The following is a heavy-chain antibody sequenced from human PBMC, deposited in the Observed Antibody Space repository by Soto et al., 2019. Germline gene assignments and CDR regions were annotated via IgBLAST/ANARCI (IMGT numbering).Heavy chain of an antibody. CDR2: MNPNSGNT. CDR1: GYTFNRHD. J-gene: IGHJ3*02. Sequence: QVQLVQSGAEVKRSGASVMISCKASGYTFNRHDINWVRQATGQRPEWIGWMNPNSGNTGYAQKFQGRVTMTRDSSITTAYMAPSRLTSEDTAIYYCAREGLYGSIQDNTFDIWGQGTMVSVSS. CDR3: AREGLYGSIQDNTFDI. V-gene: IGHV1-8*01. D-gene: IGHD6-19*01.